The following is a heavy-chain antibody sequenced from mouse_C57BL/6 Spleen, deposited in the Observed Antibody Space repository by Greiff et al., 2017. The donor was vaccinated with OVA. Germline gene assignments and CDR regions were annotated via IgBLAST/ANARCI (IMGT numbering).Heavy chain of an antibody. V-gene: IGHV7-3*01. CDR1: GFTFTDYY. CDR2: IRNKANGYTT. J-gene: IGHJ4*01. D-gene: IGHD2-4*01. Sequence: DVKLVESGGGLVQPGGSLSLSCAASGFTFTDYYMSWVRQPPGKALEWLGFIRNKANGYTTEYSASVKGRFTISRDNSQSILYLQMNALRAEDSATYYCAKYRGKLRRGDYYAMDYWGQGTSVTVSS. CDR3: AKYRGKLRRGDYYAMDY.